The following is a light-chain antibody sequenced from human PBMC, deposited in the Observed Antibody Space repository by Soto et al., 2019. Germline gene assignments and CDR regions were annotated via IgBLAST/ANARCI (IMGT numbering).Light chain of an antibody. CDR2: WAS. Sequence: DFVMTQSPDSLAVSLGERATINCKSTQSVLYSSNNKNHLAWYQQKPGQPPRLLIYWASTRESGVPDRFSGSGSGTDFTLAISSLQAEDVAAYYCQQYYSTPYTFGQGTKLEIK. V-gene: IGKV4-1*01. CDR3: QQYYSTPYT. CDR1: QSVLYSSNNKNH. J-gene: IGKJ2*01.